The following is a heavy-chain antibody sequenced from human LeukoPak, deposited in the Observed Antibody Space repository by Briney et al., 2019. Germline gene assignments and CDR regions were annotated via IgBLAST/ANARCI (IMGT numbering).Heavy chain of an antibody. CDR1: GFPVSDNY. D-gene: IGHD4-17*01. CDR3: AREGHDYGDYVDYFDY. J-gene: IGHJ4*02. CDR2: IYYSGST. V-gene: IGHV4-59*02. Sequence: PGGSLRLSCAASGFPVSDNYMSWVRQAPGKGLEWIGYIYYSGSTNYNPSLKSRVTISVDTSKNQFSLKLSSVTAADTAVYYCAREGHDYGDYVDYFDYWGQGTLVTVSS.